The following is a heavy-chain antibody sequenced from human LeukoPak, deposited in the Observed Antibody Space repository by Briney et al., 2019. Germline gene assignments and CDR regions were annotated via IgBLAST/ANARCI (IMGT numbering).Heavy chain of an antibody. CDR2: MYYTGTT. Sequence: PSETLSLSCSVSGHSLRSYYWRWIRQPPGKGLEWIGHMYYTGTTNDSPSLSSRVSISVDTSKNQFSLRLSSVTAADTAVYYCARLYSSARYSLDYWGHGILVTVSS. V-gene: IGHV4-59*08. J-gene: IGHJ4*01. CDR3: ARLYSSARYSLDY. CDR1: GHSLRSYY. D-gene: IGHD6-19*01.